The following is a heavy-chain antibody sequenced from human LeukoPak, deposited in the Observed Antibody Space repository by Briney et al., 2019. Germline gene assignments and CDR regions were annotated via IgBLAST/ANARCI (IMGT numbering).Heavy chain of an antibody. Sequence: ASVKVSCKASGYTFTSYYMHWVVHAPGQGLEWMGIINPSGGDTSYAQKFQGRLTMTRDTSTNTVYMELTSLRSEDTAVYYCAREVMDNLRFDYWGQGTLVTVSS. J-gene: IGHJ4*02. CDR3: AREVMDNLRFDY. CDR2: INPSGGDT. V-gene: IGHV1-46*01. D-gene: IGHD1-14*01. CDR1: GYTFTSYY.